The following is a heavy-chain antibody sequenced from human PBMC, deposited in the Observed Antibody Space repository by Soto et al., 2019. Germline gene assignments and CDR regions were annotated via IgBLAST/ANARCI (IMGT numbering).Heavy chain of an antibody. Sequence: ASGKVSSKASGYTFTSYAMHWVRQAPGQRLEWMGWINAGNGNTKYSQKFQGRVTITRDTSASTAYMELRSLRSEDTAVYYFVRRFRSSGRGNLFDPWGQGTPDIVSS. CDR2: INAGNGNT. V-gene: IGHV1-3*01. CDR1: GYTFTSYA. CDR3: VRRFRSSGRGNLFDP. D-gene: IGHD6-25*01. J-gene: IGHJ5*02.